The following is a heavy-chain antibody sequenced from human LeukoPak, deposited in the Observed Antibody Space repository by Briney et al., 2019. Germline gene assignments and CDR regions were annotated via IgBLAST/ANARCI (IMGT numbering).Heavy chain of an antibody. Sequence: GGSLRLSCAASGFTFSSYAMSWVRQAPGKGLKWVSAISGSGGSTYYADSVKGRFTISRDNSKNTLYLQMNSLRAEDTAVYYCANAPGGDYTDYWGQGTLVTVSS. D-gene: IGHD4-17*01. CDR3: ANAPGGDYTDY. V-gene: IGHV3-23*01. J-gene: IGHJ4*02. CDR2: ISGSGGST. CDR1: GFTFSSYA.